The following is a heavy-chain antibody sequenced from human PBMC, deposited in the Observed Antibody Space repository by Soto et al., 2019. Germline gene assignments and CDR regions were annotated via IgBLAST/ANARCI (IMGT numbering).Heavy chain of an antibody. D-gene: IGHD2-2*01. V-gene: IGHV3-7*01. CDR1: GFTFSSYW. CDR2: IDQGGSEK. J-gene: IGHJ4*02. Sequence: EVQLVESGGGLVQAGGSLRLSCAASGFTFSSYWMSWVRQAPGKGLEWVANIDQGGSEKYFLDSVRGRFTISRDNAKNSLYLQMSSLRVEDTAVYSCARHLDSTSFVDCWGQGTLVTVSS. CDR3: ARHLDSTSFVDC.